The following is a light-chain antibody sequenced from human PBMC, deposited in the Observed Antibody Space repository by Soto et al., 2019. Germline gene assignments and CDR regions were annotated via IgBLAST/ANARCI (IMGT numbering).Light chain of an antibody. V-gene: IGLV3-1*01. CDR3: QAWDSSTPPVV. Sequence: SYELTQPPSVSVSPGQTASITCSGDKLGDKYACWYQQKPGQSPVLVIYQDSKRPSGIPERFSGSNSGNTATLTISGTQAMDEADDYCQAWDSSTPPVVFGGGTKLTVL. J-gene: IGLJ2*01. CDR2: QDS. CDR1: KLGDKY.